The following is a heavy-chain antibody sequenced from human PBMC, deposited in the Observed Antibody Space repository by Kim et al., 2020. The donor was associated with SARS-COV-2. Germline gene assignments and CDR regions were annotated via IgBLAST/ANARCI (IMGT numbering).Heavy chain of an antibody. CDR1: GGSFSGYY. CDR2: INHSGST. Sequence: SETLSLTCAVYGGSFSGYYWSWIRQPPGKGLEWIGEINHSGSTNYNPSLKSRVTISVDTSKNQFSLKLSSVTAADTAVYYCASSGWSGYYKRYFDYWGQGTLVTDSS. D-gene: IGHD3-3*01. CDR3: ASSGWSGYYKRYFDY. J-gene: IGHJ4*02. V-gene: IGHV4-34*01.